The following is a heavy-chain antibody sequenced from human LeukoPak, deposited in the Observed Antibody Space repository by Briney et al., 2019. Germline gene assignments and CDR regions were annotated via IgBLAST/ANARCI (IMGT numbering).Heavy chain of an antibody. Sequence: GGSLRLSCAASGFTFNKYAMNWVRQAPGKGLEWVSSIAGTGGSTYYADSVKGRFTLSRDNSENTLYPQLNSLRAEDSAVYYCAKAFRIVGIGNPDDVFDIWGQGTVVTVST. D-gene: IGHD1-26*01. J-gene: IGHJ3*02. V-gene: IGHV3-23*01. CDR2: IAGTGGST. CDR1: GFTFNKYA. CDR3: AKAFRIVGIGNPDDVFDI.